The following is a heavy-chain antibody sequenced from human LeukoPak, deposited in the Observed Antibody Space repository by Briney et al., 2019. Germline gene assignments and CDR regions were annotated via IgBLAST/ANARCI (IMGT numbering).Heavy chain of an antibody. CDR3: ARPGSAPYFF. Sequence: GGSLRLSCVASGVTFSSYWMHWVRQAPGKGLVWVSHINSDGSSTNYADSVKGRFTISRDNAKKTLYLQMNSLRDEDTAVYYCARPGSAPYFFWGQGTLVTVSS. CDR1: GVTFSSYW. V-gene: IGHV3-74*01. J-gene: IGHJ4*02. D-gene: IGHD1-14*01. CDR2: INSDGSST.